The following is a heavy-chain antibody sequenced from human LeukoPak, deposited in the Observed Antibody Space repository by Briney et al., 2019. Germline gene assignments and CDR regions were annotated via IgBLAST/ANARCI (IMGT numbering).Heavy chain of an antibody. CDR1: GFTFSSYA. D-gene: IGHD6-19*01. J-gene: IGHJ4*02. CDR2: ISGSGGST. Sequence: QAGGSLRLSCAASGFTFSSYAMSWVRQAPGKGLEWVSAISGSGGSTYYADSVKGRFTISRDNSKNTLYLQMNSLRAEDTAVYYCAKSVEGWLGYFDYWGQGTLVTVSS. V-gene: IGHV3-23*01. CDR3: AKSVEGWLGYFDY.